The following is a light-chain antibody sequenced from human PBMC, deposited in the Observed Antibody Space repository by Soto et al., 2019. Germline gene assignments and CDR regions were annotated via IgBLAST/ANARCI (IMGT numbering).Light chain of an antibody. Sequence: EILMTQSPATLSVSPEERATLSCRASQSISSNLAWYQQKPGQGPRLLIYDASTRATGIPARFSGSGSGTDFTLTISSLQSEDFAVYYCQQYNNWLKWTFGQGTKVDIK. J-gene: IGKJ1*01. CDR2: DAS. CDR1: QSISSN. V-gene: IGKV3-15*01. CDR3: QQYNNWLKWT.